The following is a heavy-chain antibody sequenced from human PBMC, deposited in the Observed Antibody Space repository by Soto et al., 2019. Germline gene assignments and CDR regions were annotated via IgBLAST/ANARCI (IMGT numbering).Heavy chain of an antibody. J-gene: IGHJ6*02. Sequence: SETLSLTCAVYGGSFSGDYWSWIRQPPGKGLEWIGEINHSGSTNYNPSLKSRVTISVDTSKNQFSLKLSSVTAADTAVYYCARVGFNWNDDYYGMDVWGQGTTVT. CDR2: INHSGST. CDR1: GGSFSGDY. CDR3: ARVGFNWNDDYYGMDV. D-gene: IGHD1-20*01. V-gene: IGHV4-34*01.